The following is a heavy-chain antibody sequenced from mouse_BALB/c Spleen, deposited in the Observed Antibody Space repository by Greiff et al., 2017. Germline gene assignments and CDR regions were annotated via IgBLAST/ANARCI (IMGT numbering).Heavy chain of an antibody. CDR2: IWAGGST. J-gene: IGHJ2*01. Sequence: QVQLQQSGPGLVAPSQSLSITCTVSGFSLTSYGVHWVRQPPGKGLEWLGVIWAGGSTNYNSALMSRLSISKDNSKSQVFLKMNSLQTDDTAMYYCARDREYYGSSYYFDYWGQGTTLTVSS. CDR1: GFSLTSYG. CDR3: ARDREYYGSSYYFDY. D-gene: IGHD1-1*01. V-gene: IGHV2-9*02.